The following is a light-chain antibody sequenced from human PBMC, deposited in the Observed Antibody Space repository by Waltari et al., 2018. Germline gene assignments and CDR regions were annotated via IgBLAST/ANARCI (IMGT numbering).Light chain of an antibody. CDR3: QQYGRPPVT. V-gene: IGKV1-5*03. CDR1: QTISSW. CDR2: KAS. J-gene: IGKJ1*01. Sequence: DIQMTQSPSTLSASVGDRVTITCRASQTISSWLAWYQQKPGKAPKLLIYKASSLQSGVPSRFSGSGSGTDFSLTISRLEPEDFAVYYCQQYGRPPVTFGQGTKVEI.